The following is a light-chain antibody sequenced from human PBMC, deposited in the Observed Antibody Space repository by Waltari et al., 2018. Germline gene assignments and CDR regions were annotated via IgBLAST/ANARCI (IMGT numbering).Light chain of an antibody. Sequence: EIVMTQSPATLSVLPGERATLSCRASQSIRSNVAWYQQKPGQAPRLLICGASTRATGIPARFSGSGSGTEFTLTISSLQSEDFAVYFCQQYDNWLGTFGQGTKVEIK. V-gene: IGKV3-15*01. CDR1: QSIRSN. CDR3: QQYDNWLGT. J-gene: IGKJ1*01. CDR2: GAS.